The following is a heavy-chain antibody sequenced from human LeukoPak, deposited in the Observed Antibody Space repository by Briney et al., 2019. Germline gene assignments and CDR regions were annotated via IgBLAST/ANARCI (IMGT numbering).Heavy chain of an antibody. V-gene: IGHV3-11*01. Sequence: GGSLRLSCAASGFTFSDYYMSWVRQAPGKGLEWVSYVSSSGSTIYYADSVKGRFTISRDNAKNSLYLQMNSLRAEDTAVYYCARDRLRYFDWSPNDYWGQGTLVTVSS. CDR1: GFTFSDYY. CDR3: ARDRLRYFDWSPNDY. J-gene: IGHJ4*02. D-gene: IGHD3-9*01. CDR2: VSSSGSTI.